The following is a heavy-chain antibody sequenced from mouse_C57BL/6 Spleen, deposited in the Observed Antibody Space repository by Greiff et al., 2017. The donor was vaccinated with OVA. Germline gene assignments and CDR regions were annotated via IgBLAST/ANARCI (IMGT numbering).Heavy chain of an antibody. Sequence: EVQLVESGGDLVKPGGSLKLSCAASGFTFSSYGMSWVRQTPDKRLEWVATISSGGSYTYYPDSVKGRFTISRDNAKNTLYLQMSSLKSEDTAMYYCAREGITTEGWYFDVWGTGTTVTVSS. V-gene: IGHV5-6*01. CDR3: AREGITTEGWYFDV. CDR1: GFTFSSYG. D-gene: IGHD1-1*01. J-gene: IGHJ1*03. CDR2: ISSGGSYT.